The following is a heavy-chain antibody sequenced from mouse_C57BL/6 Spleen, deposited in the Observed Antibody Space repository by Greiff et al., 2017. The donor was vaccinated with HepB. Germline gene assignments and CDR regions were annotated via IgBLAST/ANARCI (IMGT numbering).Heavy chain of an antibody. CDR2: IYPGDGDT. Sequence: QVQLQQSGPELVKPGASVKISCKASGYAFSSSWMNWVKQRPGKGLEWIGRIYPGDGDTNYNGKFKGKATLTADKSSSTAYMQLSSLTSEDSAVYFCARGDSSGYLDYWGQVTSVTVSS. CDR3: ARGDSSGYLDY. D-gene: IGHD3-2*02. V-gene: IGHV1-82*01. J-gene: IGHJ4*01. CDR1: GYAFSSSW.